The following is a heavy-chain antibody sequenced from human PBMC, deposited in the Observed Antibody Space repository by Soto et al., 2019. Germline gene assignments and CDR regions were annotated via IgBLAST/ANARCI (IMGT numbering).Heavy chain of an antibody. CDR3: AKGLRYQLLGNWFDP. D-gene: IGHD2-2*01. V-gene: IGHV3-23*01. CDR1: GFTFSSYA. CDR2: ISGSGGST. Sequence: EVQLLESGGGLVQPGGSLRLSCAASGFTFSSYAMSWVRQATGKGLEWVSAISGSGGSTYYADYVKGRFTIYRDNSKNTQYLQMNSLRAEDTAVYYCAKGLRYQLLGNWFDPWGQVTLVTVSS. J-gene: IGHJ5*02.